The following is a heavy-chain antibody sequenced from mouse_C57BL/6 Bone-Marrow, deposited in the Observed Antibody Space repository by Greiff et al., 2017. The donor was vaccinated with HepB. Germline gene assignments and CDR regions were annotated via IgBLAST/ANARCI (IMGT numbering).Heavy chain of an antibody. CDR2: IVPGTGGT. CDR3: ARDYGSLWWYFDV. J-gene: IGHJ1*03. D-gene: IGHD1-1*01. V-gene: IGHV1-15*01. CDR1: GYTFTDYE. Sequence: VQLQQSGAELVRPGASVPLSCKASGYTFTDYEMHWVKQTPVHGLEWIGAIVPGTGGTDYNQKFKGKAILTADKSSSTAYMELRRLTSEDSAVYYCARDYGSLWWYFDVWGRGTTVTVSS.